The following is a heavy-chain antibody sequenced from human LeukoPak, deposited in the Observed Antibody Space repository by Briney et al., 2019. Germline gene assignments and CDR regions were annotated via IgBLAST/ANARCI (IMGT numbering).Heavy chain of an antibody. D-gene: IGHD1-1*01. CDR3: AKVPGSHYYYGMDV. V-gene: IGHV3-23*01. CDR2: ISGSGGNT. J-gene: IGHJ6*02. CDR1: GFTFSSYA. Sequence: GGSLRLSCAASGFTFSSYAMNWVRQAPGKGLEWVSTISGSGGNTYYADFVKGRFTISRDNSKNTLYLQMNSLRAEDTAVYYCAKVPGSHYYYGMDVWGQGTTVTVSS.